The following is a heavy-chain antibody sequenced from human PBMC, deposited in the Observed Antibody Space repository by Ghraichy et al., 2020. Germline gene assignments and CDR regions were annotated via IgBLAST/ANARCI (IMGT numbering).Heavy chain of an antibody. CDR2: LYYSGST. D-gene: IGHD3-10*01. J-gene: IGHJ5*02. Sequence: SETLSLTYANTGGSNSSYYWGWIRHPPGQGLEGIGHLYYSGSTNYNPSLKSRVTISVDTSKNQFSLKLSSVTAADTAVYYCARGTYYPESVYNWFDPWGQGTLVT. CDR3: ARGTYYPESVYNWFDP. CDR1: GGSNSSYY. V-gene: IGHV4-59*01.